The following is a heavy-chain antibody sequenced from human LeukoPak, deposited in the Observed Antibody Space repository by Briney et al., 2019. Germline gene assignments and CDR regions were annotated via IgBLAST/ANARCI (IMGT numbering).Heavy chain of an antibody. V-gene: IGHV4-30-2*01. CDR3: ARELWFVNAPGSWFDP. Sequence: PSQTLSLTCAVSGDSISSGDYSWSSIRQPSGKGLEWIGYIFHSGSSYYNQSLKSRVTISVDRSKNQFSLRLTSVTAADTAVYYCARELWFVNAPGSWFDPWGQGTLVSVSS. D-gene: IGHD3-10*01. J-gene: IGHJ5*02. CDR2: IFHSGSS. CDR1: GDSISSGDYS.